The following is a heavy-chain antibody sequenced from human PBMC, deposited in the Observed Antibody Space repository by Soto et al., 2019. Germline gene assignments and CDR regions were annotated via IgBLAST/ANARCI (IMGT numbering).Heavy chain of an antibody. Sequence: PGGSLRLSCAASGFTFSDYYMSWIRQAPGKGLEWVSYISSSSSYTNYADSVKGRFTISRDNAKNSLYLQMNSLRAEDTAVYYCAKDDFTDRGDDYFDYWGPGTLVTVSS. J-gene: IGHJ4*02. CDR1: GFTFSDYY. CDR2: ISSSSSYT. D-gene: IGHD2-21*02. V-gene: IGHV3-11*06. CDR3: AKDDFTDRGDDYFDY.